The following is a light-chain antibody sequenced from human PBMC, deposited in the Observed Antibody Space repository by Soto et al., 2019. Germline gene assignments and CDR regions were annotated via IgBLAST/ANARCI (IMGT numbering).Light chain of an antibody. CDR2: KAS. V-gene: IGKV1-5*03. Sequence: DIQMTQSPSTLSASVGDRVTITCRASQSISSWLAWYQQKPGKAPKLLIYKASSLESGVPSRFSGRGSGTEFTLTINSLQPDDFATYYCQQGTFGQGTKVEIK. CDR3: QQGT. CDR1: QSISSW. J-gene: IGKJ1*01.